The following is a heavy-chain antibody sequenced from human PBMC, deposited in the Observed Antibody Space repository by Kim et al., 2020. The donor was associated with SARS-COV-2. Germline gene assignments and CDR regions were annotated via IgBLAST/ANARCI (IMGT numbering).Heavy chain of an antibody. CDR2: IRSKAYGETT. CDR3: SAPYCSTTCYLGGNDY. D-gene: IGHD2-2*01. V-gene: IGHV3-49*03. J-gene: IGHJ4*02. Sequence: GGSLRLSCTASGFTFGDYAMSWFRQAPGKGLEWVGFIRSKAYGETTEYAASVEGRFTISRDDSRNIAYLQMNSLKTEDTAVYYCSAPYCSTTCYLGGNDYWGQGTLVTVSS. CDR1: GFTFGDYA.